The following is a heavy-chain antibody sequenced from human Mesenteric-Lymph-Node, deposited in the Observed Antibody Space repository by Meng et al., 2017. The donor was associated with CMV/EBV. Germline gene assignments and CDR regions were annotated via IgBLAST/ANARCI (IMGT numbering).Heavy chain of an antibody. J-gene: IGHJ4*02. CDR2: VYYTGTT. CDR1: GYSISSGYY. CDR3: ARMRFLEWSHYFDY. D-gene: IGHD3-3*01. V-gene: IGHV4-38-2*02. Sequence: SETLSLTCTVSGYSISSGYYWGWIRQPPGKGLEWIGSVYYTGTTYYNPSLTTRVTMSVDTSKNQFSLRLNSVTAADTAVYYCARMRFLEWSHYFDYWGQGTLVTVSS.